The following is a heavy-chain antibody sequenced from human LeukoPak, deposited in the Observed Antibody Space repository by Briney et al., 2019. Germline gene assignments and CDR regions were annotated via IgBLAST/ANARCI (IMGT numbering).Heavy chain of an antibody. Sequence: GGSLRLSCAASGFTFSNTWLNWFPQAPGKGREWVGRIQSKTDGGTTEYAAPVKGRFTISRDDSKTTLYLQMNSLKTEDTAVYYCATLTVRGVINIWGQGTLVTVSS. CDR1: GFTFSNTW. CDR2: IQSKTDGGTT. D-gene: IGHD3-10*01. V-gene: IGHV3-15*01. J-gene: IGHJ4*02. CDR3: ATLTVRGVINI.